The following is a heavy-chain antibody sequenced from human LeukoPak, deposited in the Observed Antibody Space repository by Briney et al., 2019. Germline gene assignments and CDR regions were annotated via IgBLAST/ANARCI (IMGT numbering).Heavy chain of an antibody. CDR1: GGSISSYY. V-gene: IGHV4-59*12. D-gene: IGHD2-8*02. Sequence: PSETLSLTCTVSGGSISSYYWSWIRQPPGKGLEWIGYIYYTGNTYYNPSLKSRLTLSVDTSKNQFSLNLTSVTAADSAVYYCARDRGISAGGQRYFYYYYGMDVWGQGTTVTVSS. CDR2: IYYTGNT. J-gene: IGHJ6*02. CDR3: ARDRGISAGGQRYFYYYYGMDV.